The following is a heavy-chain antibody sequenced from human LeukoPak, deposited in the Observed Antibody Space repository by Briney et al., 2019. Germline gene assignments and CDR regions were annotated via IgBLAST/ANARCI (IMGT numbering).Heavy chain of an antibody. D-gene: IGHD3-10*01. Sequence: SVKVSCKASGDTFNIYTFNWVRQTPGQGLEWMGGIIPIYGTADYAQKFQGRVTLTADESTSTVYMEVSSLRSEDTAVYYCARAEKHTSGGTFNSGLDFWGKGTTVTVAS. CDR3: ARAEKHTSGGTFNSGLDF. CDR2: IIPIYGTA. CDR1: GDTFNIYT. V-gene: IGHV1-69*13. J-gene: IGHJ6*04.